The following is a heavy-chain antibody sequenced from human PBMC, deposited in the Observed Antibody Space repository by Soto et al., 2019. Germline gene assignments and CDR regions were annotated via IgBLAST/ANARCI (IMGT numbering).Heavy chain of an antibody. V-gene: IGHV4-59*01. CDR3: ARGVGYCSSTSCPAPMPFDI. J-gene: IGHJ3*02. CDR1: GGSISSYY. CDR2: IYYSGST. Sequence: PSETLSLTCTVSGGSISSYYWSWIRQPPGKGLEWIGYIYYSGSTNYNPSLKRRVTISVDTSKNQFSLKLSSVTAADTAVYYCARGVGYCSSTSCPAPMPFDIWGQGTMVTVSS. D-gene: IGHD2-2*03.